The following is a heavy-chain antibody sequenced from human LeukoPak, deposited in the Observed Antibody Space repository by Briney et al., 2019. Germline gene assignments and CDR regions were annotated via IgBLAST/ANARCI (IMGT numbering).Heavy chain of an antibody. Sequence: SETLSLTCTVSGGSISSSSYYWGWIRQPPGKGLEWIGSIYYSGSTYYNPSLKSRVTISVDTSKNQFSLKLSSVTAADTAVYYCARRWFVLRFLEWFPDAFDTWGQGTMVTVSS. D-gene: IGHD3-3*01. V-gene: IGHV4-39*01. J-gene: IGHJ3*02. CDR3: ARRWFVLRFLEWFPDAFDT. CDR1: GGSISSSSYY. CDR2: IYYSGST.